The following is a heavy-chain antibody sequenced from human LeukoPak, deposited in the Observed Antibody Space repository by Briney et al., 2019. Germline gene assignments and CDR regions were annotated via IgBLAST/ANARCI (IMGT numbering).Heavy chain of an antibody. CDR3: TTAYGMTNWDVFDI. CDR1: GFTFSNAW. CDR2: VKRKTDGGTT. Sequence: TGGSLRLSCAASGFTFSNAWMNWVRQAPGKGLEWVGRVKRKTDGGTTDYAAPVKGRFTFSRDDSENTLYLQMNSLKTEDTAVYYCTTAYGMTNWDVFDIWGQGTMVTVSS. D-gene: IGHD3-16*01. J-gene: IGHJ3*02. V-gene: IGHV3-15*01.